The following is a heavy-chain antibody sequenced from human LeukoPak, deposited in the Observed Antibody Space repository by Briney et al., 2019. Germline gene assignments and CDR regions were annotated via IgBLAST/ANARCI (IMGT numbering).Heavy chain of an antibody. D-gene: IGHD6-6*01. Sequence: ASVKVSCKASGYTFTGYYMHWVRQAPGQGLEWMGWINPNSGGTNYAQKFQGRVTMTRDTSRSTAYMELSRLRSDDTAVYYCARAGPDIAARPPKQNWFDPWGQGTLVTVSS. CDR2: INPNSGGT. CDR1: GYTFTGYY. J-gene: IGHJ5*02. V-gene: IGHV1-2*02. CDR3: ARAGPDIAARPPKQNWFDP.